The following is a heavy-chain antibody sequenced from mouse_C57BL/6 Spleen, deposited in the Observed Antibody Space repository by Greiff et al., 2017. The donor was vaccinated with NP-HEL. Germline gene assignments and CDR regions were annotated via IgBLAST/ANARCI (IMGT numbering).Heavy chain of an antibody. Sequence: VQLQQSDAELVKPGASVKISCKVSGYTFTDHPIHWMKQRPEPGLEWIGYIYPRDGSTKYNEKFKGKATLTADKYCSTAYMQLNSLTAEDSAVYFCARDYGSSLDYWGQSTTRTVSS. D-gene: IGHD1-1*01. CDR2: IYPRDGST. V-gene: IGHV1-78*01. CDR3: ARDYGSSLDY. J-gene: IGHJ2*01. CDR1: GYTFTDHP.